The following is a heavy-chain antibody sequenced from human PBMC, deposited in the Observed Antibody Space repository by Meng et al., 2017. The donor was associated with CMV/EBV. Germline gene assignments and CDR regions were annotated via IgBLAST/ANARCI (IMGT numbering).Heavy chain of an antibody. V-gene: IGHV3-48*04. Sequence: GGSLRLSCAASGFTFSTYSMNWVRQAPGKGLEWVSYITSGSSSTYYADSVKGRFSISRDNGKNSLSLHMTSLRGEDTAVYYCARDADYGDPSPRIFDYWGQGTLVTVSS. CDR2: ITSGSSST. J-gene: IGHJ4*02. CDR3: ARDADYGDPSPRIFDY. D-gene: IGHD4/OR15-4a*01. CDR1: GFTFSTYS.